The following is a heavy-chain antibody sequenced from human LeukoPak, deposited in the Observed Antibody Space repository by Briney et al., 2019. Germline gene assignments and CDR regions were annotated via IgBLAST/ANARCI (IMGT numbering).Heavy chain of an antibody. D-gene: IGHD5-18*01. CDR1: GYTFTGYY. V-gene: IGHV1-2*02. Sequence: GVSVKVSCKASGYTFTGYYMHWVRQAPGQGLEWMGWINPNTGGTNYAQKFQGRVTMTRDTSISTAYMELSRLRSDDTAVYYCASSDVDTAMVNSKSLTSHSRYYYYYYMDVWGTGTSVTVSS. CDR2: INPNTGGT. CDR3: ASSDVDTAMVNSKSLTSHSRYYYYYYMDV. J-gene: IGHJ6*03.